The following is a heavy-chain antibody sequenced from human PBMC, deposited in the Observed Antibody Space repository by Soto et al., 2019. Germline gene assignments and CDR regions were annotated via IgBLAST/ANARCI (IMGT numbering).Heavy chain of an antibody. CDR1: GFAFSTYW. V-gene: IGHV3-7*01. J-gene: IGHJ4*02. D-gene: IGHD6-19*01. Sequence: GGSLRLSCAASGFAFSTYWMSWVRQAPGKGPEWVAIISHDGNDKYYVDSVRGRFTIARYNAKNSLYLQMNSLRADDTSVYYCARDRRSSGPFDYWGQGTLVTVSS. CDR3: ARDRRSSGPFDY. CDR2: ISHDGNDK.